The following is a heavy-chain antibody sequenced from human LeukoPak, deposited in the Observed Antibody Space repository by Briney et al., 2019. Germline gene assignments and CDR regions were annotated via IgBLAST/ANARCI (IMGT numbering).Heavy chain of an antibody. Sequence: GGSLRISCAASGFTVSSYWMSWVRQAPGKGLEWVANIKQDGSEKYYVDSVKGRFTISRDNAKNSLYLQMNSLRAEDTAVYYCARDGSRGAFPEYWGQGTLVTVSS. V-gene: IGHV3-7*01. J-gene: IGHJ4*02. CDR2: IKQDGSEK. CDR3: ARDGSRGAFPEY. D-gene: IGHD1-26*01. CDR1: GFTVSSYW.